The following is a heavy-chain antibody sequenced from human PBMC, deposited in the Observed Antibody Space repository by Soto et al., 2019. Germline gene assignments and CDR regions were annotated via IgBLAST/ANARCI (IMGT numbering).Heavy chain of an antibody. V-gene: IGHV1-3*01. D-gene: IGHD2-2*01. CDR2: INAGDGNT. J-gene: IGHJ5*02. CDR1: GYTFTSYA. CDR3: ARSKDIVVVPAAMVAPNWLDP. Sequence: ASVKVSCKASGYTFTSYAMHWVRQAPGQRLEWMGWINAGDGNTNYSQKFQGRVTMTRDTSTSTVYMELSSLRSEDTAVYYCARSKDIVVVPAAMVAPNWLDPWGQGTLVTVSS.